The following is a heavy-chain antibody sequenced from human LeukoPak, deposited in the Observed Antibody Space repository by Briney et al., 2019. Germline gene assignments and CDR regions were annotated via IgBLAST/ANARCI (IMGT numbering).Heavy chain of an antibody. V-gene: IGHV1-8*03. D-gene: IGHD1-14*01. CDR2: INPNSGNT. CDR1: GYTFTNYD. CDR3: ARANPARLPEYYYMDV. J-gene: IGHJ6*03. Sequence: ASVKVCCKASGYTFTNYDINWVRQATGQGLEWMGWINPNSGNTGYAQKFQGRVTFTRDSSISTAYMELSSLKSEDTALYYCARANPARLPEYYYMDVWGKGTTVTVSS.